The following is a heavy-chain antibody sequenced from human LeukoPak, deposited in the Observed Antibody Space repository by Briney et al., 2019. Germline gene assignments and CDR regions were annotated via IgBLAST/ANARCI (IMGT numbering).Heavy chain of an antibody. D-gene: IGHD6-19*01. Sequence: GGSLRLSCAASGFTLSSYSMNWVRQAPGKGLEWVSSISRSSAYIYYADSVKGRFTISRDNAKNSLYLQMNSLRAEDTAVYYCTTVDHSSGFVDYWGQGTLVTVSS. CDR3: TTVDHSSGFVDY. CDR2: ISRSSAYI. CDR1: GFTLSSYS. J-gene: IGHJ4*02. V-gene: IGHV3-21*01.